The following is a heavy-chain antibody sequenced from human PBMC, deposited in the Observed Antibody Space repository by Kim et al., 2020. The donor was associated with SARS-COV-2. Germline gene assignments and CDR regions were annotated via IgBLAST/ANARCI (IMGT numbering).Heavy chain of an antibody. CDR3: ARIAYCGGDCYNGFDI. D-gene: IGHD2-21*02. CDR2: IYPGDSDT. V-gene: IGHV5-51*01. CDR1: GYSFTSYW. Sequence: GESLKISCKGSGYSFTSYWIGWVRQMPGKGLEWMGIIYPGDSDTRYSPSFQGQVTISADKSISTAYLQWSSLKASDTAMYYWARIAYCGGDCYNGFDIWGQGTMVTVSS. J-gene: IGHJ3*02.